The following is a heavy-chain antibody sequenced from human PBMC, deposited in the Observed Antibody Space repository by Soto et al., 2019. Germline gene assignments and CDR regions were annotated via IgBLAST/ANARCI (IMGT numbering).Heavy chain of an antibody. D-gene: IGHD5-18*01. CDR2: INAGNGNT. Sequence: SVKVSCRASGYTFTRYCMHWVRQAPGQRLEWMGWINAGNGNTKYSQKFQGRVTITSDTSASTAHMELSSLRSEDTAVYYCARAEDSYGYYYFGMDGWGKGNTVTFPS. CDR1: GYTFTRYC. CDR3: ARAEDSYGYYYFGMDG. V-gene: IGHV1-3*01. J-gene: IGHJ6*04.